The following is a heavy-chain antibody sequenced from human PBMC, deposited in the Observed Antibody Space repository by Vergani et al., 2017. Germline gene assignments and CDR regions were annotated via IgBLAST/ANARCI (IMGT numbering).Heavy chain of an antibody. CDR3: ARDPTNSVYDFEGELGGPQDYHYFYMDV. Sequence: QVQLVQSGAELKRLGSSVQVSCKASGDTFSSFAFSWVRQAPGQGLEWIGGIIPIFRTSNYAQKFQGRVTLTADESTSTAYMELSSLTSEDTAVDFCARDPTNSVYDFEGELGGPQDYHYFYMDVWGKGTTVTVSS. V-gene: IGHV1-69*01. CDR2: IIPIFRTS. D-gene: IGHD5/OR15-5a*01. J-gene: IGHJ6*03. CDR1: GDTFSSFA.